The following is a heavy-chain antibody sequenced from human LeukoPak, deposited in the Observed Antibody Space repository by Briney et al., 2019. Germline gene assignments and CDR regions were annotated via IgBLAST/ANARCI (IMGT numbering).Heavy chain of an antibody. CDR3: ASLVVVAATPEYFDS. CDR1: GFTVSSNY. Sequence: PGGSLRLSCAASGFTVSSNYMSWVRQAPGKGLEWVSVIYSGGGTYYADSVRGRFTISRDNSKNTLYLQMNSLRAEDMAVYYCASLVVVAATPEYFDSWGQGTLVTVSS. D-gene: IGHD2-15*01. V-gene: IGHV3-53*01. CDR2: IYSGGGT. J-gene: IGHJ4*02.